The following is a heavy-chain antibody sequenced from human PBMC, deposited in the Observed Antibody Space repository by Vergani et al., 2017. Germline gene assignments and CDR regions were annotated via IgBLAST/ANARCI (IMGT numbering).Heavy chain of an antibody. J-gene: IGHJ4*02. V-gene: IGHV1-46*03. CDR2: IIPDGFST. CDR3: AREPPLTGFFDY. Sequence: QVQLVQSGAEVGKPVASVKISCKASGYTFTAYYIHWVRQAPEQGLEWVGVIIPDGFSTFYAQKFQGRVPITRDRSTSTVYVEVTSLRFDDTAVYYCAREPPLTGFFDYWGQGTLVTVSS. D-gene: IGHD3-9*01. CDR1: GYTFTAYY.